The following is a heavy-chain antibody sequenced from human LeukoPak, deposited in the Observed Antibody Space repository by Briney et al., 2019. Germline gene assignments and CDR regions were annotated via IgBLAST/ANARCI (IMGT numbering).Heavy chain of an antibody. CDR3: ARDARAGLYYYGMDV. CDR1: GFTFSSYG. J-gene: IGHJ6*02. CDR2: IWYDGSNK. Sequence: RGSLRLSCAASGFTFSSYGMHWVRQAPGKGLEWVAVIWYDGSNKYYADSVKGRFTISRDNSKNTLYLQMNSLGAEDTAVYYCARDARAGLYYYGMDVWGQGTTVTVSS. V-gene: IGHV3-33*01. D-gene: IGHD3-16*01.